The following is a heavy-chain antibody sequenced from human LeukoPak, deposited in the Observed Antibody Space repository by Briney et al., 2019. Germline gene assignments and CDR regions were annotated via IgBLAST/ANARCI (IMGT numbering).Heavy chain of an antibody. D-gene: IGHD6-19*01. V-gene: IGHV3-53*01. CDR3: ASPSSGQSFDI. Sequence: TGGSLRLSCAASGFSVSSNYMNWVRQAPGKGLEWVSVIYTGGNTYYAESVKGRFTISRDNSKNTLYLQMHSLRAEDTAVYYCASPSSGQSFDIWGQGTMVTVSS. CDR2: IYTGGNT. CDR1: GFSVSSNY. J-gene: IGHJ3*02.